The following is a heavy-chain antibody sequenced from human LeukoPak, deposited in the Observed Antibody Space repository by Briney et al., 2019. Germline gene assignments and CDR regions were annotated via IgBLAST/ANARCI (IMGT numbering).Heavy chain of an antibody. V-gene: IGHV4-61*01. Sequence: NTSGTLSLTCTVSGGSISSSSYYWSWIRQPPGKGLEWIGYIYYSEFTNYNPSLKSRVTISEDTSKNQFSLKLNSVTAADTAVYYCARTTYGGELGVFDYWGQGTLVTVSS. D-gene: IGHD1-7*01. CDR1: GGSISSSSYY. CDR3: ARTTYGGELGVFDY. CDR2: IYYSEFT. J-gene: IGHJ4*02.